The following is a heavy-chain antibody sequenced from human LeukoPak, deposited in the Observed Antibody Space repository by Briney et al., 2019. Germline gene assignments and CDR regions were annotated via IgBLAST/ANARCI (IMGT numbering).Heavy chain of an antibody. CDR2: IYYTGTT. D-gene: IGHD3-9*01. CDR3: ASGYFGDAFDV. CDR1: GGSISSYY. V-gene: IGHV4-59*08. Sequence: ASETPSVTCTVPGGSISSYYWSWIRQPPGGGLEWIGYIYYTGTTNYNPSLKSRVTISVDISKNHFSLKLSSVTAADTAVYYCASGYFGDAFDVWGQGTMVTVSS. J-gene: IGHJ3*01.